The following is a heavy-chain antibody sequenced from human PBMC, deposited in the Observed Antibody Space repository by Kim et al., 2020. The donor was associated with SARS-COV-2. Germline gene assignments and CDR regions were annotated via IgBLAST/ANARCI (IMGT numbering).Heavy chain of an antibody. V-gene: IGHV3-30*02. Sequence: DSVKGRFTISRDNSKNTLYLQMNSLRAEDTAVYYCAKDSGAGISTYYFDYWGQGTLVTVSS. D-gene: IGHD6-19*01. CDR3: AKDSGAGISTYYFDY. J-gene: IGHJ4*02.